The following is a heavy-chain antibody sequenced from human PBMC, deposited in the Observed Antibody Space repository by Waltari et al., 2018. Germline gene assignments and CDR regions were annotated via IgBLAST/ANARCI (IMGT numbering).Heavy chain of an antibody. CDR3: AREGPEGLDF. V-gene: IGHV1-2*06. CDR1: GYIFTGFH. CDR2: INPKSGAS. J-gene: IGHJ4*02. Sequence: QVQLVQSGAELKKPGASMKVSCTSSGYIFTGFHMHCARQAPGQGLDWIGRINPKSGASNSTQKYQGRVTMTRDTSISTAYMELTILRSDDTAVYYCAREGPEGLDFGGQGTLVTVSS.